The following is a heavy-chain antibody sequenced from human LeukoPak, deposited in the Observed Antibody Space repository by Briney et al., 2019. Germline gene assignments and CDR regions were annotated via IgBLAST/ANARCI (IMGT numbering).Heavy chain of an antibody. CDR2: IFYSGST. CDR3: ARVSHWNYQRYYYYMDV. D-gene: IGHD1-7*01. J-gene: IGHJ6*03. V-gene: IGHV4-39*07. Sequence: RPSETLSLTCTVSSGSISTSNYYWGWVRQPPGKALEWIGNIFYSGSTYYSPSLKSRVTISLDTSRNQFSLKLSSVTAADTAVYYCARVSHWNYQRYYYYMDVWGKGTTVTVSS. CDR1: SGSISTSNYY.